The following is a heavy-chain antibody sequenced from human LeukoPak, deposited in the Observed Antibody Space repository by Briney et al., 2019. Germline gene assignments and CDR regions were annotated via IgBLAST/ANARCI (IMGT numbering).Heavy chain of an antibody. CDR1: GFSLSIFD. CDR2: ISGSGVT. J-gene: IGHJ3*02. D-gene: IGHD4-23*01. Sequence: GGSLRLSCAASGFSLSIFDMNWVRQAPGKGLEWVSGISGSGVTDYADSVKGRFTISRDNSKNTVYLQINSLRAEDAAVYYCARRLRWSDDAFDIWGQGTMVTVSS. CDR3: ARRLRWSDDAFDI. V-gene: IGHV3-23*01.